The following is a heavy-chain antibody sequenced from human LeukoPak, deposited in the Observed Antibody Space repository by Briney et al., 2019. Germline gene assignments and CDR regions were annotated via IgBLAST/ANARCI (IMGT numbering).Heavy chain of an antibody. CDR2: IYPGDSDT. J-gene: IGHJ4*02. Sequence: GESLKISFQGSGYRFTSYWIGWVRPMPGKGLEWMGIIYPGDSDTRYSPSFQGQVTISADKSMNTAYLQWSSLKASDTAMYYCARRIIPVAGSFDYWGRGTLVTVSS. CDR1: GYRFTSYW. V-gene: IGHV5-51*01. CDR3: ARRIIPVAGSFDY. D-gene: IGHD6-19*01.